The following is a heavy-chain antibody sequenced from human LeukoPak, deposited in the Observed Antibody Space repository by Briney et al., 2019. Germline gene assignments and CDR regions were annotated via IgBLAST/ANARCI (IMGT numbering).Heavy chain of an antibody. CDR1: GFTFSAYN. J-gene: IGHJ4*02. CDR3: ARVWYSGSYPVDY. V-gene: IGHV3-21*01. CDR2: ITTSSSYM. D-gene: IGHD1-26*01. Sequence: PGGSLRLSCAASGFTFSAYNMNWVRRTPGKGLEWVSSITTSSSYMFYADSVRGRFTISRDNAENSLYLQMNSLRDEDTAVYCARVWYSGSYPVDYWGQGTLVTVSS.